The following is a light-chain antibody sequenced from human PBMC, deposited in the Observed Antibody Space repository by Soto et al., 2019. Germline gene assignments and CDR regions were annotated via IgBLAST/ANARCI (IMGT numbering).Light chain of an antibody. Sequence: EIVLTQSPATLSLSPGERATLSCRASQSVSSYLAWYQQKPGQAPRLLIYDASNRATGIPARFSGSGSGTELPLTISSLEPEDFAVYYCQHRSNWPPFTFGPGTKVDIK. CDR2: DAS. CDR1: QSVSSY. V-gene: IGKV3-11*01. J-gene: IGKJ3*01. CDR3: QHRSNWPPFT.